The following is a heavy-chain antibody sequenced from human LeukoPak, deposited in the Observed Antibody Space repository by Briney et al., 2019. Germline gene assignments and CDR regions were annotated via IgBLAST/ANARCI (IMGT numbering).Heavy chain of an antibody. CDR3: ARLTSNSSSSTSWFDP. D-gene: IGHD6-6*01. Sequence: PGESLKISCNGSGYSFTSNWISWVRQMPGKGLEWMGRIDPNESYTNYSPSFQGHVTISADKSISTAYLQWSSLKASDTAMYYCARLTSNSSSSTSWFDPWGQGTLVTVSS. CDR2: IDPNESYT. V-gene: IGHV5-10-1*01. CDR1: GYSFTSNW. J-gene: IGHJ5*02.